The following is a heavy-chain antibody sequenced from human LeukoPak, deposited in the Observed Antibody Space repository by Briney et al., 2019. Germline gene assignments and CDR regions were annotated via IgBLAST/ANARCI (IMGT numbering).Heavy chain of an antibody. V-gene: IGHV1-69*01. J-gene: IGHJ5*02. Sequence: SSVKVSCKASGGTFSSYAISWVRQAPGQGLEWMGGIIPIFGTANYAQKFQGRVTITADESMSTAYMELSSLRSEDTAVYYCAREPPRYFDWSGFNWFDPWGQGTLVTVSS. CDR1: GGTFSSYA. D-gene: IGHD3-9*01. CDR3: AREPPRYFDWSGFNWFDP. CDR2: IIPIFGTA.